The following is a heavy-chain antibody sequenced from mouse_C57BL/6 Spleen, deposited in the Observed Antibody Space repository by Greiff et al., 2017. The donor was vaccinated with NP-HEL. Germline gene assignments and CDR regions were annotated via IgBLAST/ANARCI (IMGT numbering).Heavy chain of an antibody. J-gene: IGHJ1*03. D-gene: IGHD1-1*01. V-gene: IGHV1-55*01. CDR3: AREGNYYGSSPDWYFDV. CDR2: IYPGSGST. CDR1: GYTFTSYW. Sequence: QVQLQQPGAELVKPGASVKMSCKASGYTFTSYWITWVKQRPGQGLEWIGDIYPGSGSTNYNEKFKSKATLTVDTSSSTAYMQLSSLTSEDSAVYYCAREGNYYGSSPDWYFDVWGTGTTVTVSS.